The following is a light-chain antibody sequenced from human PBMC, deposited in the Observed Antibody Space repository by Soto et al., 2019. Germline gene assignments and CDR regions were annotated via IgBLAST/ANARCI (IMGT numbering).Light chain of an antibody. CDR3: QQYNSYPYT. V-gene: IGKV1-5*01. CDR1: QSISSW. J-gene: IGKJ2*01. CDR2: DAS. Sequence: DIQTTQSPSTLSASVGDRVTITCRASQSISSWLAWYQQKPGKAPKLLIYDASSLESGVPSRFSGRGSGTEFTLTISSLQPDDFATYYCQQYNSYPYTFGQGTKLEIK.